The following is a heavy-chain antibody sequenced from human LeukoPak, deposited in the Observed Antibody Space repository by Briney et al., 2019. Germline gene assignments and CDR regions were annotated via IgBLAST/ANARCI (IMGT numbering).Heavy chain of an antibody. V-gene: IGHV3-7*01. CDR3: ARGVSSSSWYSEVRFDY. Sequence: PGGSLRLSCAASGFTFSSYWMSWVRQAPGKGLEWVANIKQDGSEKYYVDSVKGRFTISRDNAKNSLYLQMNSLRAEDTAVYYCARGVSSSSWYSEVRFDYWGQGTLVTVSS. D-gene: IGHD6-13*01. CDR1: GFTFSSYW. CDR2: IKQDGSEK. J-gene: IGHJ4*02.